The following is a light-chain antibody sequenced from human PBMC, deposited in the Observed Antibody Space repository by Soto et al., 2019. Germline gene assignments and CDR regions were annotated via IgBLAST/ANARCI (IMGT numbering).Light chain of an antibody. V-gene: IGKV1-12*01. CDR3: QQANRCPYS. J-gene: IGKJ2*03. CDR1: QDFNNR. Sequence: DVQMSQSPSSVSASVGDRVTITCRASQDFNNRLAWYQQTPGKAPKLLIYAASSLQPGVPSRFSGSGSGTDFTLTISSLQPEDFATYYCQQANRCPYSFGQGTKVEMK. CDR2: AAS.